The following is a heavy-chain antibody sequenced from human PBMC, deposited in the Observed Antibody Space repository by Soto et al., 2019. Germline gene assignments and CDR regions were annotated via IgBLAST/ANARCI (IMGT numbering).Heavy chain of an antibody. CDR2: INVYNGNT. V-gene: IGHV1-18*01. J-gene: IGHJ4*02. CDR1: GYTFTSYG. Sequence: QVQLVQSGAEVKKPGASVKVSCKASGYTFTSYGISWVRQAPGQGLEWMGWINVYNGNTNYAQKLQGRVNMTTDTSKSTAYLDLRSLRSDDTAVYCCARDTSRGEYDYWGQGTLVTVSS. D-gene: IGHD3-10*01. CDR3: ARDTSRGEYDY.